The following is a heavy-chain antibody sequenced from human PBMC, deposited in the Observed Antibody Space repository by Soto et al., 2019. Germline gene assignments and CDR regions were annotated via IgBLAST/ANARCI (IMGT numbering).Heavy chain of an antibody. J-gene: IGHJ6*02. Sequence: QITLKESGPTLVKPTQTLTLTCTFSGFSLSTSGVGVGWIRQPPGKALEWLALIYWDDDKRYSPSLKSRLTITKDTSNNXXVXTXXNMDPVDTATDYCAHQTGLDGSSSAWFYYYYGMDVWGQGTTVTVSS. CDR2: IYWDDDK. CDR1: GFSLSTSGVG. CDR3: AHQTGLDGSSSAWFYYYYGMDV. V-gene: IGHV2-5*02. D-gene: IGHD6-6*01.